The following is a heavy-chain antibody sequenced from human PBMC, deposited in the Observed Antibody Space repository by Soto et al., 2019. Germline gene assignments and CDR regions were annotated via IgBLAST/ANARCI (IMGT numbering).Heavy chain of an antibody. Sequence: PGGSLRLSCAASGFTFSDYYMSWVRQAPGRGLEWISYSSNSGTFARYATSVKGRCSISRDNANNSLYLEMNSLRVEDTAVYYCARSGDNFNVLDYWGQGTPVTVSS. V-gene: IGHV3-11*06. D-gene: IGHD1-1*01. CDR3: ARSGDNFNVLDY. CDR2: SSNSGTFA. CDR1: GFTFSDYY. J-gene: IGHJ4*02.